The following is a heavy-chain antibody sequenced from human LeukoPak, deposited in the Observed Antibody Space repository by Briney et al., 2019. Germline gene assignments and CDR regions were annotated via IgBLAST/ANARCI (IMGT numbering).Heavy chain of an antibody. V-gene: IGHV3-15*04. Sequence: GGSLRLSCAASGFTFSSFGMHWVRQAPGKGLEWVGRIESKSDGGTIDYAAPVKGRFIISRDDSESTLYLQMNSLKIEDTGIYYCLVQYFFDYWGQGTLVTVSS. CDR2: IESKSDGGTI. CDR1: GFTFSSFG. CDR3: LVQYFFDY. J-gene: IGHJ4*02. D-gene: IGHD2-8*02.